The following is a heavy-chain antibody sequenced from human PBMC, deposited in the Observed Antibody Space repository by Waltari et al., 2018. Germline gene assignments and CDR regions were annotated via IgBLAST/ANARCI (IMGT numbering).Heavy chain of an antibody. CDR3: GRSYDFWSGYPLDY. CDR1: GDSINNYY. CDR2: IAYNGRT. J-gene: IGHJ4*02. Sequence: QVQLQESGPGLVKPSETLSLTCAVSGDSINNYYWNWIRQPPGKELEWIGYIAYNGRTNYNPSFKSRVTISVDTSKTQFSLKLTSVTAADTAVYYCGRSYDFWSGYPLDYWGPGSLVTVSS. V-gene: IGHV4-59*01. D-gene: IGHD3-3*01.